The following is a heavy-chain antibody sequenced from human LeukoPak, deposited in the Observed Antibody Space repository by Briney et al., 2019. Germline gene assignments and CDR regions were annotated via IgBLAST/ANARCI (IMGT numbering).Heavy chain of an antibody. CDR1: GFTFSRYW. Sequence: PGGSLRLSCAASGFTFSRYWMHWVHQPPGKGLVWVSRINSEGSSTSYADSVKGRFTISRDNAKNTLYLQMNSLRVEDSAFYYCTKVPSGGPPDFWGQGTLVTVSS. CDR3: TKVPSGGPPDF. CDR2: INSEGSST. D-gene: IGHD3-10*01. V-gene: IGHV3-74*01. J-gene: IGHJ4*02.